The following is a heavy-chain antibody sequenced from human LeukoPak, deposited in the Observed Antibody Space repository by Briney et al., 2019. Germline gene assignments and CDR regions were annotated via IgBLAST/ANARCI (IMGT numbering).Heavy chain of an antibody. J-gene: IGHJ4*02. CDR1: GFTFSKYW. CDR3: GKGLSGSYYFDY. V-gene: IGHV3-23*01. D-gene: IGHD3-22*01. CDR2: ISGDGGGT. Sequence: GGSLRLSCAASGFTFSKYWMCWVRQIPGKGLEWVSAISGDGGGTHYADSVKGRFTIARDNSKNTLYLQMNSLRAEDTAVYYCGKGLSGSYYFDYWGQGTLVTVSS.